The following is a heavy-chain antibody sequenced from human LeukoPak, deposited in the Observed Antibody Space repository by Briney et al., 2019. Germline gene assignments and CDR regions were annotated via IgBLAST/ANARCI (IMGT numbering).Heavy chain of an antibody. Sequence: ASVKVSCKASGYTFTGYYIHWVRQAPGQGLEWMGWINPNSGGTNYAQKFQGRVTMTRDTSISTAYMELSRLRSDDTAVFYCSAELDPFQYWGQGTLVTVSS. V-gene: IGHV1-2*02. CDR3: SAELDPFQY. J-gene: IGHJ4*02. CDR1: GYTFTGYY. D-gene: IGHD3-3*02. CDR2: INPNSGGT.